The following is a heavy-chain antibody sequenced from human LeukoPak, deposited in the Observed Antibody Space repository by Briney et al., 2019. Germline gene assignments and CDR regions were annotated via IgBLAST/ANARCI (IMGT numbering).Heavy chain of an antibody. Sequence: ASVKVSCKASGYTFTSYGISWVRQAPEQGLEWMGWISAYDGNTNYAQKLQGRVTMTTDTSTSTAYMELRSLRSDDTAVYYCAFTRGYYYYYGMDVWGQGTTVTVSS. CDR2: ISAYDGNT. CDR1: GYTFTSYG. J-gene: IGHJ6*02. V-gene: IGHV1-18*01. CDR3: AFTRGYYYYYGMDV.